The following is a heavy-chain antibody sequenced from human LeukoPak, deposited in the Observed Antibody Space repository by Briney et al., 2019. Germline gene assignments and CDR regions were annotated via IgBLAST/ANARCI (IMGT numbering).Heavy chain of an antibody. Sequence: GASVKVSCKASGYPFNNYDINWVRQATGQGLEWMGGIIPIFGTANYAQKFQGRVTITADESTSTAYMELSSLRSEDTAVYYCARVGSSGYHYYFDYWGQGTLVTVSS. CDR1: GYPFNNYD. J-gene: IGHJ4*02. D-gene: IGHD3-22*01. V-gene: IGHV1-69*13. CDR2: IIPIFGTA. CDR3: ARVGSSGYHYYFDY.